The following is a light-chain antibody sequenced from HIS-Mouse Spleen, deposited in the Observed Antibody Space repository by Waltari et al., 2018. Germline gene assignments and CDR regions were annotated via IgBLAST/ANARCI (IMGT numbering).Light chain of an antibody. CDR3: QQYNSYSGT. CDR1: QRISSW. CDR2: KAS. V-gene: IGKV1-5*03. J-gene: IGKJ1*01. Sequence: DIQMTQSPSTLSASVGDRVTITGRASQRISSWLAWYQQKPGKAPKLLIYKASSLESGVASRFSGSGSGTEFTLTISSLQPDDFATYYCQQYNSYSGTFGQGTKVEIK.